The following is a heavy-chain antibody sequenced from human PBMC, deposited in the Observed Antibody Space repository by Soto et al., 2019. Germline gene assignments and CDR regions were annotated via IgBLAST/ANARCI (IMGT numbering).Heavy chain of an antibody. CDR1: SGSFSGYY. CDR3: ARAPKVSGSSQTRPDF. D-gene: IGHD6-6*01. V-gene: IGHV4-34*01. J-gene: IGHJ4*02. CDR2: ISQSGNT. Sequence: SETLSLTCSIYSGSFSGYYWSWIRQPPGKGLEWIGEISQSGNTNYSPSLKSRVSISIDTSKKQFSLNLASVSAADTAVYYCARAPKVSGSSQTRPDFWGQGTLVTAPQ.